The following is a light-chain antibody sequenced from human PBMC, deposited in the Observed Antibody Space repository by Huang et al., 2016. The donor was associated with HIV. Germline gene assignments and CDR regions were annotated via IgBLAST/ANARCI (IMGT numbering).Light chain of an antibody. CDR3: QQYNSWPRT. V-gene: IGKV3-15*01. Sequence: EIVMTQSPGTLSVSPGERATRSGRASQSVSSNFAWYQQKPGQAPRRLIYGASTRATDVPARFSGSGSGTEFTLTISSLQSEDFAVYYCQQYNSWPRTFGQGTKLEIK. CDR2: GAS. J-gene: IGKJ2*01. CDR1: QSVSSN.